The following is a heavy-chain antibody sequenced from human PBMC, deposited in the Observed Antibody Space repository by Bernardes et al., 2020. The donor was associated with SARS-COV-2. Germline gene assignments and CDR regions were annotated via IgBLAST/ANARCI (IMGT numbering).Heavy chain of an antibody. D-gene: IGHD1-26*01. CDR1: GYTFTDYY. CDR3: ARVGSGSYPPDLDS. V-gene: IGHV1-2*02. Sequence: ASVKVSCKASGYTFTDYYMSWVRQAPGQGLEWMGWINPNSDGTNYAQKFQGRVTMTRDTSINTVYMELSRLTSDDTAVYYCARVGSGSYPPDLDSWGHGILVTVSS. CDR2: INPNSDGT. J-gene: IGHJ5*01.